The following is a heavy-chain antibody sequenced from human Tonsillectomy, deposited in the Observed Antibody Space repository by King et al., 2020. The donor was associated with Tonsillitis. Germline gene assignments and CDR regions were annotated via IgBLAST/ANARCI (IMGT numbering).Heavy chain of an antibody. CDR2: RRNKAESYST. Sequence: VQLVESGGGLVQPGGSLRLSCAASGFTFSDYYMDWVRQAPGRGLEWVGRRRNKAESYSTEYAASVKGRFTISRDDSKNSLYLQMNSLTTEDTAVYYCARAYCSGGSCYAGGYWGQGTLVTVSS. J-gene: IGHJ4*02. V-gene: IGHV3-72*01. D-gene: IGHD2-15*01. CDR1: GFTFSDYY. CDR3: ARAYCSGGSCYAGGY.